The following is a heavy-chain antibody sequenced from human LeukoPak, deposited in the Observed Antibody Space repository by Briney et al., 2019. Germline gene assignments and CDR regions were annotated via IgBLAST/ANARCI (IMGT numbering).Heavy chain of an antibody. J-gene: IGHJ4*02. CDR2: FYYSGTT. Sequence: SETLFLTCSISGAPISRNSYYWGWIRQSPGKGLEWVAIFYYSGTTFKNPSLKSRVTISVDTSQNQFSLNLKSVTAADTAVYFCAKGRSPKAPFDSWGQGTLVTVSS. V-gene: IGHV4-39*01. CDR1: GAPISRNSYY. CDR3: AKGRSPKAPFDS.